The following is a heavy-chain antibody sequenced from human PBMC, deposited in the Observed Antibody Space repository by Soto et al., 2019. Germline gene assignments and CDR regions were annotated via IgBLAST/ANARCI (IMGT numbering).Heavy chain of an antibody. V-gene: IGHV3-30*18. J-gene: IGHJ4*02. CDR3: AKDRSRLVGPGVVVIDY. CDR2: ISYDGSNK. CDR1: GFTFSSYG. Sequence: GGSLRLSCAASGFTFSSYGMHWVRQAPGKGLEWVAVISYDGSNKYYADSVKGRFTISRDNSKNTLYLQMNSLRAEDTAVYYCAKDRSRLVGPGVVVIDYWGQGTLVTVSS. D-gene: IGHD3-10*01.